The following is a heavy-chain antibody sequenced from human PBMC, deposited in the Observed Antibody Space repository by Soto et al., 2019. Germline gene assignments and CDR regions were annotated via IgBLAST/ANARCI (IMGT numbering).Heavy chain of an antibody. V-gene: IGHV5-51*01. Sequence: RVSSRACGERFSSYWVGGLRQMNGKGLEWMGIIYPGDSDTRYSPSFQGQVTISADKSISTAYLQWSSLKASDTAMYYCARHSPVSIFVATIKPPDYWGQGTLVTV. D-gene: IGHD5-12*01. J-gene: IGHJ4*02. CDR2: IYPGDSDT. CDR3: ARHSPVSIFVATIKPPDY. CDR1: GERFSSYW.